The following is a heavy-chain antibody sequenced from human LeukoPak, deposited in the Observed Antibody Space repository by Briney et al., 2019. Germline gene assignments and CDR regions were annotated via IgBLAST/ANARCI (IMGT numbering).Heavy chain of an antibody. J-gene: IGHJ4*02. D-gene: IGHD5-18*01. CDR3: AKDRRGYSYGYAFDY. V-gene: IGHV3-30*18. Sequence: QPGRSLRLSCAASGFTFSSYGMHWVRQAPGKGLEWVAVISYDGSNKYCADSVKGRFTISRDNSKNTLYLQMNSLRAEDTAVYYCAKDRRGYSYGYAFDYWGQGTLVTVSS. CDR2: ISYDGSNK. CDR1: GFTFSSYG.